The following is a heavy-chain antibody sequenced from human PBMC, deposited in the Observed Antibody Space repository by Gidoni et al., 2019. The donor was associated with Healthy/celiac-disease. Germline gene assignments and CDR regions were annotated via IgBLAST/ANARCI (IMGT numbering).Heavy chain of an antibody. Sequence: VQLLEYGGGLVRPRGYLTLSCAAGGYAFSSDAMSWVRQAPGKGLEWVSAISGSGGSTYYADSVKGRFTISRDNSKNTLYLQMNSLRAEDTAVYYCAKDLKIAAAGTLGYYFDYWGQGTLVTVSS. J-gene: IGHJ4*02. CDR1: GYAFSSDA. D-gene: IGHD6-13*01. CDR3: AKDLKIAAAGTLGYYFDY. V-gene: IGHV3-23*01. CDR2: ISGSGGST.